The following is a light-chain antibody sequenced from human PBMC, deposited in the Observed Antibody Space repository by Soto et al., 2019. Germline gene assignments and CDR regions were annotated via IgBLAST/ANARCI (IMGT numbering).Light chain of an antibody. CDR2: GAS. V-gene: IGKV3-15*01. J-gene: IGKJ3*01. CDR1: QAISSN. Sequence: EIVMTQSPATLSVSRGERATLSCRANQAISSNLAWYQQKLGQAPRLLIYGASTRATGIPDRFSGSGSGTEFTLTISSLQSEDFAVYYCQQRSNWPPFTFGPGTKVDIK. CDR3: QQRSNWPPFT.